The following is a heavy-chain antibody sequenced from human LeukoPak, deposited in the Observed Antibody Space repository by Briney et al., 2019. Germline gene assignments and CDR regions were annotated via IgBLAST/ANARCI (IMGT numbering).Heavy chain of an antibody. Sequence: SETLSLTCAVYGGFFSGYYWSWIRQPPGKGLEWIGEINHSGSANYNPSLKSRVTISVDTSKNQFSLKLSSVTVADTAVYYCATSPNCSSTSCDPWGQGTLVTVSS. CDR1: GGFFSGYY. J-gene: IGHJ5*02. D-gene: IGHD2-2*01. CDR2: INHSGSA. CDR3: ATSPNCSSTSCDP. V-gene: IGHV4-34*01.